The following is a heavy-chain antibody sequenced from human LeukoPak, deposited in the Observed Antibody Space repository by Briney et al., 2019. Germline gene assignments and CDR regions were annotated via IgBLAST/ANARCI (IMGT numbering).Heavy chain of an antibody. Sequence: GGSLRLPCAASGFTFSSYAMSWVRQAPGKGLEWVSAISGSGGSTYYADSVKGRFTISRDNSKNTLYLQMNSLRAEDTAVYYSAKGDGGYYYDSSGYFKHLYYFDYWGQGTLVTVSS. V-gene: IGHV3-23*01. CDR1: GFTFSSYA. CDR3: AKGDGGYYYDSSGYFKHLYYFDY. J-gene: IGHJ4*02. CDR2: ISGSGGST. D-gene: IGHD3-22*01.